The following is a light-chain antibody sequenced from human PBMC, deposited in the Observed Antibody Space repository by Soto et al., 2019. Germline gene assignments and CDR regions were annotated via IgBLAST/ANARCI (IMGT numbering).Light chain of an antibody. CDR1: SSNIGSNT. J-gene: IGLJ1*01. CDR2: SNN. V-gene: IGLV1-44*01. Sequence: HSVLTQPPSASGTPGQRVTISCSGSSSNIGSNTVNWYRQLPGTAPKLLIYSNNQRPSGVPDRFSGSKSGTSASLAISGLQSDDEADYYCAAWGDSLNGYVFGTGTKVTVL. CDR3: AAWGDSLNGYV.